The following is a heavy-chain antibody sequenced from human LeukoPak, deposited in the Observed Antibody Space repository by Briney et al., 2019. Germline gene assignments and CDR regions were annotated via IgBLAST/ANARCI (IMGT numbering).Heavy chain of an antibody. D-gene: IGHD7-27*01. CDR1: GYTFTGYY. CDR2: INPNSGGT. V-gene: IGHV1-2*02. Sequence: ASVKVSCKASGYTFTGYYMHWVRQAPGQGLEWMGWINPNSGGTNYAQKFQGRVTITRNTSISTAYMELSSLRSEDTAVYYCARGGLGIGCFDYWGQGTLVTVSS. CDR3: ARGGLGIGCFDY. J-gene: IGHJ4*02.